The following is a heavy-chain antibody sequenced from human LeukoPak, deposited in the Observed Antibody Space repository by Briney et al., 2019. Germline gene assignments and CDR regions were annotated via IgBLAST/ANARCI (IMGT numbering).Heavy chain of an antibody. CDR2: IHYSGST. J-gene: IGHJ4*02. D-gene: IGHD3-22*01. Sequence: SETLSLTCTVSGGSISSSSYYWGWIRQPPGKGLEWIGSIHYSGSTYYNPSLKSRVTISVDTSKNQFFLKLSSVTAADTAVYYCAVLPRRYYDSRDYHFWGQGTLVTVSS. CDR1: GGSISSSSYY. CDR3: AVLPRRYYDSRDYHF. V-gene: IGHV4-39*07.